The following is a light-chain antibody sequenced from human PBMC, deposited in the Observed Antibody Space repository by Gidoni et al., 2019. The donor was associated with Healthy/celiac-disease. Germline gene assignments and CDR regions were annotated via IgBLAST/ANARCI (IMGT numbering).Light chain of an antibody. CDR3: QQYGSSPRT. CDR1: QSVSSSY. J-gene: IGKJ1*01. V-gene: IGKV3-20*01. CDR2: GAS. Sequence: EIVLTQSPGTLSLSPGERATLSCRASQSVSSSYVAWYQQTPGQAPSLLIYGASSRATGIPGRFSGSGSGTDFTLTISRLEPEDVAVYYCQQYGSSPRTFGQGTKVEIK.